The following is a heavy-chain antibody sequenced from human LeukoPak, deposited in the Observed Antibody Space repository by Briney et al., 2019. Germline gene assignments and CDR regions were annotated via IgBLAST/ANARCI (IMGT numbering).Heavy chain of an antibody. CDR3: ARAVYDYSKPSTSGFDP. V-gene: IGHV4-34*01. CDR1: GGSFSGYY. J-gene: IGHJ5*02. D-gene: IGHD4-11*01. Sequence: SETLSLTCAVYGGSFSGYYWSWIRQPPGKGLEWIGEINHSGSTNYNPSLKSRVTISVDTSKNQFSLKLSSVTAADTAVYYCARAVYDYSKPSTSGFDPWGQGTLVTVSS. CDR2: INHSGST.